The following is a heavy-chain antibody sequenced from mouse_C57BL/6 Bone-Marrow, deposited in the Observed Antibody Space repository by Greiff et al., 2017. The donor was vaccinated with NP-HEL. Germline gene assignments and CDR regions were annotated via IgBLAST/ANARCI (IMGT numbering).Heavy chain of an antibody. CDR3: VRHDYGSSPYFDV. Sequence: EVKLEESGGGLVQPKGSLKLSCAASGFSFNTYAMNWVRQAPGKGLEWVARIRSKSNNYATYYADSVKDRFTISRDDSESMLYLQMNNLKTEDTAMYYCVRHDYGSSPYFDVWGTGTTVTVSS. D-gene: IGHD1-1*01. CDR2: IRSKSNNYAT. J-gene: IGHJ1*03. CDR1: GFSFNTYA. V-gene: IGHV10-1*01.